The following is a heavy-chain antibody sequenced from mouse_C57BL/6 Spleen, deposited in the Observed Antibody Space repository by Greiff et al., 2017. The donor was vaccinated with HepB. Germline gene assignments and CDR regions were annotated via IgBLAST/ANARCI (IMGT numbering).Heavy chain of an antibody. CDR2: ISNGGGST. J-gene: IGHJ4*01. Sequence: EVKLVESGGGLVQPGGSLKLSCAASGFTFSDYYMYWVRQTPEKRLEWVAYISNGGGSTYYPDTVKGRVTISRDNAKNTLYLQMSRLKSEDTAMYYCAREWYGSSRDYYAMDYWGQGTSVTVSS. CDR3: AREWYGSSRDYYAMDY. CDR1: GFTFSDYY. V-gene: IGHV5-12*01. D-gene: IGHD1-1*01.